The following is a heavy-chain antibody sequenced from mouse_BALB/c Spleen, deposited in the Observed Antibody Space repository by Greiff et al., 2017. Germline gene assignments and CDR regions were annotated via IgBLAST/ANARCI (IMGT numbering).Heavy chain of an antibody. Sequence: EVQGVESGGGLVTPGGSLKLSCAASGFTFSRYAMSWVRQSPEKRLEWVAEISSGGSYTYYPDTVTGRFTISRDNAKNTLYLEMSSLRSEDTAMYYCARVWLRRGYYAMDYWGQGTSVTVSS. V-gene: IGHV5-9-4*01. CDR1: GFTFSRYA. J-gene: IGHJ4*01. CDR2: ISSGGSYT. CDR3: ARVWLRRGYYAMDY. D-gene: IGHD2-2*01.